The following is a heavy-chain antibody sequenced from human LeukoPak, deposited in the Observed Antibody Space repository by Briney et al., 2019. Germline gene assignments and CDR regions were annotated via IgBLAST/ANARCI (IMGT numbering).Heavy chain of an antibody. J-gene: IGHJ4*02. CDR2: IHYSGNT. D-gene: IGHD5-18*01. CDR3: AREDTGEFDY. CDR1: GGSISSYY. Sequence: SETLSLTCTVSGGSISSYYWSWIRQPPGKGLEWIAHIHYSGNTNYNPSLTSRVTISIDTSKNQFSLKLNSVTAADTAVYYCAREDTGEFDYWGQGTLVTVSS. V-gene: IGHV4-59*01.